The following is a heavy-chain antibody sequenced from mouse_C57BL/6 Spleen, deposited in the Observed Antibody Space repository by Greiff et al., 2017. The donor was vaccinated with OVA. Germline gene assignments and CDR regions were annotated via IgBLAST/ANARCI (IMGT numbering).Heavy chain of an antibody. Sequence: VQLQQSGPELVKPGASVKISCKASGYAFSSSWMNWVKQRPGKGLEWIGRIYPGDGDTNYNGKFKGKATLTADKSSSTAYMQLSSLTSEDSAVYFCAREGYYGTYFDDWGQGTTLTVSA. CDR1: GYAFSSSW. J-gene: IGHJ2*01. CDR3: AREGYYGTYFDD. D-gene: IGHD1-1*01. CDR2: IYPGDGDT. V-gene: IGHV1-82*01.